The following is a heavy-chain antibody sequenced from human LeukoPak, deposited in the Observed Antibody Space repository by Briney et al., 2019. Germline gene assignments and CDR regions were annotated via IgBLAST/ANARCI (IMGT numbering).Heavy chain of an antibody. D-gene: IGHD3-22*01. CDR1: GYTFTSYG. Sequence: ASVKVSCKASGYTFTSYGISWVRQAPEQGLEWMGWISAYNGNTNYAQKLQGRVTMTTDTSTSTAYMELRSLRSDDTAVYYCARGQRGYDSSGYYHDYWGQGTLVTVSS. CDR3: ARGQRGYDSSGYYHDY. V-gene: IGHV1-18*01. CDR2: ISAYNGNT. J-gene: IGHJ4*02.